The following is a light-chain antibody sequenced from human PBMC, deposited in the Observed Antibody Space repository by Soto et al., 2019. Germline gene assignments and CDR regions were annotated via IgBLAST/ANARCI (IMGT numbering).Light chain of an antibody. J-gene: IGKJ2*01. V-gene: IGKV1-5*01. CDR3: QQYDSYTYT. Sequence: DIQMTQSPSTLSASVGDTVTITCRASQGVSNWVAWYRLKPGQPTELLIYDASTLQSGVPSRFSGTGYGTDFTLTISNLQPADSAAYACQQYDSYTYTFGQGTKLEVK. CDR2: DAS. CDR1: QGVSNW.